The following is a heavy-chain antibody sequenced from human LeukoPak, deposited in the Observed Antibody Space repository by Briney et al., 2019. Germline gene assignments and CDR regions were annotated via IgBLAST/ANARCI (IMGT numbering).Heavy chain of an antibody. Sequence: GGFLRLSCAASGFTFSSYWMSWVRQAPGKGLEWVANIKQDGSEKYYVDSVKGRFTISRDNAKNSLYLQMNSLRAEDTAVYYCARDLLPNLVVPALGGFDPWGQGTLVTVSS. CDR3: ARDLLPNLVVPALGGFDP. J-gene: IGHJ5*02. D-gene: IGHD2-2*01. V-gene: IGHV3-7*01. CDR2: IKQDGSEK. CDR1: GFTFSSYW.